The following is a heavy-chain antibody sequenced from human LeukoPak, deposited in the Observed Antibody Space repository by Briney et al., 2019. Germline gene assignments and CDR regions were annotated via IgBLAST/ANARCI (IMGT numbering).Heavy chain of an antibody. J-gene: IGHJ4*02. V-gene: IGHV4-4*07. CDR2: ISNSGST. CDR1: GGSISGNY. Sequence: PSEPLSLTCTVSGGSISGNYWSWIRQPAGKGLEWIGRISNSGSTNYNPSLKSRVTMSVDTAKNQFSLKLSSVTAADTAVYYCARASSGSFYYFDYWGQGTLVTVSS. D-gene: IGHD3-22*01. CDR3: ARASSGSFYYFDY.